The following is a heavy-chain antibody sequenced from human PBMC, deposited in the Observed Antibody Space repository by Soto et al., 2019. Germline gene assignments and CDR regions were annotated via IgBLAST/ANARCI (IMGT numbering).Heavy chain of an antibody. D-gene: IGHD6-19*01. V-gene: IGHV3-23*01. CDR1: GFTFSSYA. CDR3: AKDINLSSGWYYFDY. Sequence: LRLSCAASGFTFSSYAMGWVRQAPGKGLEWVSAISGSGGSTYYADSAKGRFTISRDNSKNTLYLQMNSLRAEDTAVYYCAKDINLSSGWYYFDYWGQGTLVTVSS. CDR2: ISGSGGST. J-gene: IGHJ4*02.